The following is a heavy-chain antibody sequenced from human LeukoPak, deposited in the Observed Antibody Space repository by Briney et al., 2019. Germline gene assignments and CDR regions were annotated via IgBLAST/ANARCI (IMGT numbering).Heavy chain of an antibody. CDR2: INPSGGST. CDR1: GYTFTGCY. Sequence: ASVKVSCKASGYTFTGCYMHWVRQAPGQGLEWMGIINPSGGSTSYAQKFQGRVTMTRDTSTSTVYMELSSLRSEDTAVYYCARDRIFGFGELYGNWFDPWGQGTLVTVSS. CDR3: ARDRIFGFGELYGNWFDP. J-gene: IGHJ5*02. D-gene: IGHD3-10*01. V-gene: IGHV1-46*01.